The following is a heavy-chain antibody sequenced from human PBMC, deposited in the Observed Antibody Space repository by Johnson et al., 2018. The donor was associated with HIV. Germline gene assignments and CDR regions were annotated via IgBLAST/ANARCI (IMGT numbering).Heavy chain of an antibody. CDR3: ARGGLGYQNIHDPFDI. Sequence: VQLVESGGGLVQPGGSLRLSCAASGFTFSSYAMSWVRQAPGKGLEWVSVISGNGGSTGYADSVQGRFTISRDNAKNSLYLQMNSLRAEDTAFYYCARGGLGYQNIHDPFDIWGQGTMVTVSS. V-gene: IGHV3-23*04. CDR2: ISGNGGST. J-gene: IGHJ3*02. D-gene: IGHD3-16*02. CDR1: GFTFSSYA.